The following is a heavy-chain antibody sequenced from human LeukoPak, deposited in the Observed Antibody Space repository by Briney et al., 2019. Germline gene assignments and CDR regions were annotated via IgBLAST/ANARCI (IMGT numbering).Heavy chain of an antibody. V-gene: IGHV3-64D*06. J-gene: IGHJ1*01. CDR1: GFTFSSYA. Sequence: GGSLRLSCSTSGFTFSSYAMHWVRQAPGKGLEHISAISSNAYSTYYADSVKGRFTISRDNSKNTLYLQMSSLRPQDTALYYCVKDQGNDILTAYVWGQGTLVTVSS. CDR3: VKDQGNDILTAYV. D-gene: IGHD3-9*01. CDR2: ISSNAYST.